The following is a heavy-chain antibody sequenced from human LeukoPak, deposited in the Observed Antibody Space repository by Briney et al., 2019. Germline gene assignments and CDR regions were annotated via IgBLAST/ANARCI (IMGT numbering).Heavy chain of an antibody. J-gene: IGHJ6*02. D-gene: IGHD2-8*02. CDR3: ARDSDTGRTPYGMDA. CDR1: GGSISSGGYY. Sequence: SQTLSLTCTVSGGSISSGGYYWSWIRQHPGKGLEWIGYIYYSGSTYYNPSLKSRVTISGDTSKNQFSLKLSSVTAADTAVYYCARDSDTGRTPYGMDAWGQGTTVTVSS. V-gene: IGHV4-31*03. CDR2: IYYSGST.